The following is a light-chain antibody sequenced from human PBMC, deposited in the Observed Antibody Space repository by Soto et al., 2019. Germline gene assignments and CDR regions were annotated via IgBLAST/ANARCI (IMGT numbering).Light chain of an antibody. V-gene: IGKV1-5*01. CDR1: QSITTW. Sequence: QMTQSPSTVSAYVGDSVTITCRASQSITTWLAWYQQRPGKAPKLLIYDVSSLQTGVPSRFTGSGSGTDFALKISRVEAEDVGVYYCMQGTHWPITFGQGTRLEIK. J-gene: IGKJ5*01. CDR3: MQGTHWPIT. CDR2: DVS.